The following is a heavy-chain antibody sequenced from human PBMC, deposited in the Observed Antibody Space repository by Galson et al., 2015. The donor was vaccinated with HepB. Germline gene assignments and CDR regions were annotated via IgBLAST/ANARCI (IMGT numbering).Heavy chain of an antibody. CDR1: GFTFSSYS. CDR2: ISSSSSTI. CDR3: ARDSRYGDYGGYYFDY. Sequence: SLRLSCAASGFTFSSYSMNWVRQAPGKGLEWVSYISSSSSTIYYADSVKGRFTISRDNAKNSLYLQMNSLRAEDTAVYYCARDSRYGDYGGYYFDYWGQGTLVTVSS. D-gene: IGHD4-17*01. J-gene: IGHJ4*02. V-gene: IGHV3-48*01.